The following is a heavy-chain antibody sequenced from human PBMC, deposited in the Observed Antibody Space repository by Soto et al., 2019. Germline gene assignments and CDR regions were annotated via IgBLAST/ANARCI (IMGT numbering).Heavy chain of an antibody. CDR1: GFTFSSYA. CDR2: ISGSGGST. CDR3: AKDSFWIFGVVSNNREYYFDY. Sequence: GGSLRLSCAASGFTFSSYAMSWVRQAPGKGLEWVSAISGSGGSTYYADSVKGRFTISRDNSKNTLYLQMNSLRAEDTAVYYCAKDSFWIFGVVSNNREYYFDYWGQGTLVTVSS. J-gene: IGHJ4*02. D-gene: IGHD3-3*01. V-gene: IGHV3-23*01.